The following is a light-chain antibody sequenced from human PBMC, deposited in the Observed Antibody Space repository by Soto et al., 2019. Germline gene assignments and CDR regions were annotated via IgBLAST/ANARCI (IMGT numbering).Light chain of an antibody. CDR3: QSYDSSSMV. CDR1: SGSIASNY. Sequence: NFMLTQPHSVSESPGKTVTISCTGSSGSIASNYVQWYQQRPGSAPTAVIYEDNQRHSGVPDRFSGSIDRSSNSASLTISGLKTEDEADYYCQSYDSSSMVSGGGTKLTVL. J-gene: IGLJ2*01. V-gene: IGLV6-57*02. CDR2: EDN.